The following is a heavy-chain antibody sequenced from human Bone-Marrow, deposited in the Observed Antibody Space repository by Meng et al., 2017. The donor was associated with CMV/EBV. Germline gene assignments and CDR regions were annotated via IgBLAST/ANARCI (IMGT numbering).Heavy chain of an antibody. CDR1: GGSFSGYY. D-gene: IGHD2/OR15-2a*01. CDR3: ASRRGYYYYGMDG. CDR2: INHSGST. J-gene: IGHJ6*02. V-gene: IGHV4-34*01. Sequence: SETLSLTCAVYGGSFSGYYWSWIRQPPGKGLEWIGEINHSGSTNYNPSLKSRVTISVDTSKNQFSLKLSSVTAADTAVYYCASRRGYYYYGMDGWGQGTTVTVSS.